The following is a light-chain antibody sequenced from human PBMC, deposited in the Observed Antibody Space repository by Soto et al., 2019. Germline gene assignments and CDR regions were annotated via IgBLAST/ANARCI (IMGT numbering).Light chain of an antibody. V-gene: IGLV2-14*01. CDR2: EVS. CDR1: NSDVGGYNY. J-gene: IGLJ3*02. CDR3: SSYTSSSPWV. Sequence: QSALTQPASVSGSPGQSITISCTGTNSDVGGYNYVSWYQQHPGKAPKLMIYEVSNRPSGVSNRFSGSKSGNTASLTISGLQAEDEADYYCSSYTSSSPWVFGGGTKVTVL.